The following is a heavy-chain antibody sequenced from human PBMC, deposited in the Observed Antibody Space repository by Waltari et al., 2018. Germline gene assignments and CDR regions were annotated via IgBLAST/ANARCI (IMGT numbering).Heavy chain of an antibody. V-gene: IGHV4-39*01. CDR2: IHYSGGT. D-gene: IGHD5-12*01. Sequence: QLQLQESGPGLVKPSETLSLTCTVSGGSISSSSYYWGWIRQPPGKGLEWIGSIHYSGGTYYNPSLKSRVTISVDTSKNQFSLKLSSVTAADTAVYYCARHVEGVATIGGYWGQGTLVTVSS. CDR1: GGSISSSSYY. CDR3: ARHVEGVATIGGY. J-gene: IGHJ4*02.